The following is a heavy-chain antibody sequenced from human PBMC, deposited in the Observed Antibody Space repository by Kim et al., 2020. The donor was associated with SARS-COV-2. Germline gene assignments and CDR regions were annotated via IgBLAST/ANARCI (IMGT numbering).Heavy chain of an antibody. CDR3: AKGGARYFDWLFSSDAFDI. CDR2: ISGSGGST. CDR1: GFTFSSYA. J-gene: IGHJ3*02. Sequence: GGSLRLSCAASGFTFSSYAMSWVRQAPGKGLEWVSAISGSGGSTYYADPVKGRFTIFRDNSKNTLYLQMNSLRAEDTAVYYCAKGGARYFDWLFSSDAFDIWGQGTMVTVSS. V-gene: IGHV3-23*01. D-gene: IGHD3-9*01.